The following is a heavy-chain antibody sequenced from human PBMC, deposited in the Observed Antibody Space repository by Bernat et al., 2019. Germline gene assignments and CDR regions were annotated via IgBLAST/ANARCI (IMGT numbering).Heavy chain of an antibody. CDR3: ATYDILTGYYH. V-gene: IGHV3-53*05. CDR2: IYSGGST. J-gene: IGHJ4*02. D-gene: IGHD3-9*01. CDR1: GFTVSSNY. Sequence: EVQLVETGGGLIQPGGSLRLSCAASGFTVSSNYMSWVRQAPGKGLEWVSVIYSGGSTYYADSVKGRFTISRDNSKKTLYLQMNSQRAEDTAVYYCATYDILTGYYHWGQGTLVTVSS.